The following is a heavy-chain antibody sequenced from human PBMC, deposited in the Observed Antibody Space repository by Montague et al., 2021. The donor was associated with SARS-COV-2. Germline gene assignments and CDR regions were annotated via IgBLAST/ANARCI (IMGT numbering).Heavy chain of an antibody. D-gene: IGHD6-13*01. V-gene: IGHV2-70*01. Sequence: PALVKPTQTLTLTCTFSGFSLSTSGMCVSWIRQPPGKALEWLALIDWDDDKYYSTSLKTRLTISKDTSKNQVVLTMTNMDPVDTATYYCARTPIAAAGIGNDYYNGMDVWGQGTTVTVSS. CDR3: ARTPIAAAGIGNDYYNGMDV. CDR2: IDWDDDK. J-gene: IGHJ6*02. CDR1: GFSLSTSGMC.